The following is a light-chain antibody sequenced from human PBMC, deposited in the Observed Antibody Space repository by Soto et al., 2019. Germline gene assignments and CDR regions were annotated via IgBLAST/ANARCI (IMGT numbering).Light chain of an antibody. J-gene: IGLJ1*01. CDR3: GSWDNSLSGFV. CDR1: SSSIGNNY. CDR2: ESN. Sequence: QSALTQPPSVSAAPGQKVIISCSGSSSSIGNNYVSSYQQLPGTAPRLLIYESNRRPLGISDRFSASKSGTSATLGISGLQAGDEADYYCGSWDNSLSGFVFGTGTKLTVL. V-gene: IGLV1-51*02.